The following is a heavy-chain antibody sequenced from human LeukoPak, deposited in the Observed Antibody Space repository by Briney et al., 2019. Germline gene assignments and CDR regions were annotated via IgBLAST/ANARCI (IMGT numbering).Heavy chain of an antibody. D-gene: IGHD3-16*02. CDR1: GFTFSSYW. V-gene: IGHV3-7*05. CDR2: IKEDGSEK. Sequence: GGSLRLSCAASGFTFSSYWMSWVRQAPGKGLEWVANIKEDGSEKYYVDSVKGRLTISRDNAKNSLYLQMNSLRVEDTAVCYCARGGRYHIYWGQGTLVTVSS. CDR3: ARGGRYHIY. J-gene: IGHJ4*02.